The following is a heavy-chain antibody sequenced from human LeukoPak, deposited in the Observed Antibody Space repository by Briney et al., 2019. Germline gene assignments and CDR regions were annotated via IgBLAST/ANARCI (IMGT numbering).Heavy chain of an antibody. V-gene: IGHV1-69*06. J-gene: IGHJ3*02. CDR3: ARVALNAFDM. CDR2: IIPIFGTA. Sequence: SVKVSCTASGGTFSSYAISWVRQAPGQGLEWMGGIIPIFGTANYAQKFQGRVTITADKSTSTAYMELSSLRSEDTAVYYGARVALNAFDMWGEGTMVTVSS. CDR1: GGTFSSYA.